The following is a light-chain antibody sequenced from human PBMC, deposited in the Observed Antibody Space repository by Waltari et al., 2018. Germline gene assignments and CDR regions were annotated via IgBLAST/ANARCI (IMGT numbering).Light chain of an antibody. CDR2: KDS. Sequence: SYELTQPSSVSVSPGQTARITCSGDVLAKRYTRWFQQKPGQAPGLVIYKDSERPSGIPERFSGSSSGTTVTLTISGAQVEDEADYYGYSVDDNKRVFGGGTKLTVL. V-gene: IGLV3-27*01. CDR1: VLAKRY. J-gene: IGLJ2*01. CDR3: YSVDDNKRV.